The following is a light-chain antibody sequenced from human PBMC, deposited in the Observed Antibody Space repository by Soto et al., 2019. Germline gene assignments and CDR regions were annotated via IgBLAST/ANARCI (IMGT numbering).Light chain of an antibody. Sequence: EIVLTQSPATLSLSPGARATLSCRASQSVSSYLAWYQQKPGQAPRLLIYDASNRATGIPARFSGSGSGTDFTLTISSLEPEDFAVYYCQQRSNWPPGSTFGPGTKGDIK. V-gene: IGKV3-11*01. CDR1: QSVSSY. CDR3: QQRSNWPPGST. J-gene: IGKJ3*01. CDR2: DAS.